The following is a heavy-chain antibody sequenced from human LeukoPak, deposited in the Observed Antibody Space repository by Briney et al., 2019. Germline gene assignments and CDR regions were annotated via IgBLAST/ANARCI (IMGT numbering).Heavy chain of an antibody. CDR1: GFTFSGYE. J-gene: IGHJ1*01. Sequence: SGGSLRLSCAASGFTFSGYEMNWVRQAPGKGLEWVSYISSSGSDIYYADSVKGRFTISRDNAKSSLYLQMNSLRAEDTAVYYCARPSRPYRSSEYFQHWGQGTLVIVSS. CDR2: ISSSGSDI. V-gene: IGHV3-48*03. CDR3: ARPSRPYRSSEYFQH. D-gene: IGHD6-13*01.